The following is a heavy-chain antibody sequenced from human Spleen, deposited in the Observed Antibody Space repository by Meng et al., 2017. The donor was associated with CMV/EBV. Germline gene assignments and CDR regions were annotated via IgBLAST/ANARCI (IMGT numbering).Heavy chain of an antibody. CDR1: GYTFTTYY. CDR3: ARDGGDLDYDSSGYYFY. D-gene: IGHD3-22*01. Sequence: ASVKVSCKASGYTFTTYYIHWVRQAPGQGLEWMGIINPSTGSTSYAQKFQGRVTITADKSTSTAYMELSSLRSEDTAVYYCARDGGDLDYDSSGYYFYWGQGALVTVSS. V-gene: IGHV1-46*01. CDR2: INPSTGST. J-gene: IGHJ4*02.